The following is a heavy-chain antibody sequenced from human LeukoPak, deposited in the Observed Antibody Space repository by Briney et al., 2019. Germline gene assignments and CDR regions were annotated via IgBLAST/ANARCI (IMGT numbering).Heavy chain of an antibody. Sequence: ASVKVSCKASGYTFTGYYMHWVRRAPGQGLEWMGWINPNSGGTNYAQKFQGWVTMTRDTSISTAYMELSRLRSDDTAVYYCARGWFGDPLNAFDIWGQGTMVTVSS. CDR3: ARGWFGDPLNAFDI. D-gene: IGHD3-10*01. CDR1: GYTFTGYY. V-gene: IGHV1-2*04. J-gene: IGHJ3*02. CDR2: INPNSGGT.